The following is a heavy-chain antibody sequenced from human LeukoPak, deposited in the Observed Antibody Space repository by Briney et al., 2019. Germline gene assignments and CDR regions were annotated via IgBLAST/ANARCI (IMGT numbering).Heavy chain of an antibody. J-gene: IGHJ4*02. CDR3: ARHTNDYGGYGDY. V-gene: IGHV5-51*01. CDR2: IYPGDSDT. CDR1: GYRFTSYW. D-gene: IGHD4-23*01. Sequence: GESLKNSCKGSGYRFTSYWIGWVRQMPGKGLEWMGIIYPGDSDTRYSPSFQGQVTISADKSISAAYLQWSSLKASDTAMYYCARHTNDYGGYGDYWGQGTLVTVSS.